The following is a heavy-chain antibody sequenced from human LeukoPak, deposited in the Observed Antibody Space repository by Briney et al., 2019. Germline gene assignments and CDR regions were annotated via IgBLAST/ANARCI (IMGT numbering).Heavy chain of an antibody. CDR3: ARGSSGGWTNNWFDR. D-gene: IGHD6-19*01. J-gene: IGHJ5*02. V-gene: IGHV3-21*01. CDR1: GFTFSSYS. Sequence: GGSLRLSCAASGFTFSSYSMNWVRQAPGKGLEWVSSISSSSSYIYYADSVKGRFTISRDNAKNSLYLQMNSLRAEDTAVYYCARGSSGGWTNNWFDRCGQGTLVTVSS. CDR2: ISSSSSYI.